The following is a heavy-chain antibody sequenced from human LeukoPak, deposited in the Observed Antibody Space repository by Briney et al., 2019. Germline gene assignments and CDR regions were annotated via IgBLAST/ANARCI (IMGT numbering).Heavy chain of an antibody. Sequence: GGALRLSCAASGFTFSSYGMNWVRQAPGKGLEGVTDISGNSDTINYADSVKGRFTISRDTVKNSLYLQMNSLRDEDTAVYYCARDKYGDYVFDYWGQGTLVTVSS. D-gene: IGHD4-17*01. CDR1: GFTFSSYG. V-gene: IGHV3-48*02. CDR3: ARDKYGDYVFDY. CDR2: ISGNSDTI. J-gene: IGHJ4*02.